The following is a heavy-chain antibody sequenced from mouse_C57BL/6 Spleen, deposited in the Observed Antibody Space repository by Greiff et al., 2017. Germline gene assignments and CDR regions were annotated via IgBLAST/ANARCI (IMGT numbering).Heavy chain of an antibody. D-gene: IGHD4-1*01. CDR3: ARDPLGRGGFDY. V-gene: IGHV3-6*01. Sequence: EVKLQESGPGLVKPSQSLSLTCSVTGYSITSGYYWNWIRQFPGNKLEWMGYISYDGSNNYNPSLKNRISITRDTSKNQFFLKLNSVTTEDTATYYCARDPLGRGGFDYWGQGTTLTVSS. CDR1: GYSITSGYY. J-gene: IGHJ2*01. CDR2: ISYDGSN.